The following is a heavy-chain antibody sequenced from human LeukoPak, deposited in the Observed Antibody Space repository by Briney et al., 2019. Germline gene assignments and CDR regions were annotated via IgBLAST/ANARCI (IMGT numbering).Heavy chain of an antibody. CDR1: GGSFSGYY. V-gene: IGHV4-34*01. J-gene: IGHJ4*02. CDR2: INHSGST. CDR3: AGLYDSSGYYHIPGLFGPDY. Sequence: SETLSLTCAVYGGSFSGYYWSWIRQPPGKGLEWIGEINHSGSTNYNPSLKSRVTISVDTSKNQFSLKLSSVTAADTAVYYCAGLYDSSGYYHIPGLFGPDYWGQGTLVTVSS. D-gene: IGHD3-22*01.